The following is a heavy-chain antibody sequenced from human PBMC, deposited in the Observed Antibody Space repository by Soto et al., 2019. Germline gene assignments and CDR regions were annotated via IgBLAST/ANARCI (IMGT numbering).Heavy chain of an antibody. CDR2: IYYSGST. D-gene: IGHD6-13*01. J-gene: IGHJ4*02. V-gene: IGHV4-59*01. Sequence: SETLSLTCTVSGGSISSYYWSWIQQPPGKGLEWIGYIYYSGSTNYNPSLKSRVTISVDTSKNQFSLKLSSVTAADTAVYYCARAAFRAAAGVFDYWGQGTLVTVSS. CDR3: ARAAFRAAAGVFDY. CDR1: GGSISSYY.